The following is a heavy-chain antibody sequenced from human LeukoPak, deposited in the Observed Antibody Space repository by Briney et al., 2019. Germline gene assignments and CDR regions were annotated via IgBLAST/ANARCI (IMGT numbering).Heavy chain of an antibody. CDR1: GYTFTGYY. V-gene: IGHV1-2*06. D-gene: IGHD3-22*01. CDR2: INPNSGGT. CDR3: ARVRSYYYDSSGYPRQYFDY. Sequence: ASVKVSCKASGYTFTGYYMHWVRQAPGQGLEWMGRINPNSGGTNYAQKFQGRVTMTRDTSISTAYMELSRLRSDDTAVYYCARVRSYYYDSSGYPRQYFDYWGQGTLVTVS. J-gene: IGHJ4*02.